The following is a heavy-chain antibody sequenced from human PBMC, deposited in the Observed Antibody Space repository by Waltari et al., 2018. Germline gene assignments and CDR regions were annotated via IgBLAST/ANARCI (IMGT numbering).Heavy chain of an antibody. J-gene: IGHJ4*02. CDR2: IRSKANSYAT. CDR1: GFTFSGSA. V-gene: IGHV3-73*01. Sequence: EVQLVESGGGLVQPGGSLKLSCAASGFTFSGSAMPWVRQASGKGLEWVGRIRSKANSYATAYAASVKGRFTISRDDSKNTAYLQMNSLKTEDTAVYYCTRDSSGGTGYWGQGTLVTVSS. D-gene: IGHD6-19*01. CDR3: TRDSSGGTGY.